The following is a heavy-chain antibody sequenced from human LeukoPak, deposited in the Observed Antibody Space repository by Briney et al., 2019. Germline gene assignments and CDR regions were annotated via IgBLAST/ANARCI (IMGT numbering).Heavy chain of an antibody. CDR1: GDSISGYY. J-gene: IGHJ4*02. CDR2: IYNSGTT. V-gene: IGHV4-59*01. Sequence: SETLSLTCTVSGDSISGYYWNWIRQPPGKGLEWIGFIYNSGTTNYNPSLKSRVTISVDTSKTQFSLKLSSVTAADTAVYYCARDHFTKPIDYWGQGTLVTVSS. CDR3: ARDHFTKPIDY. D-gene: IGHD2-8*01.